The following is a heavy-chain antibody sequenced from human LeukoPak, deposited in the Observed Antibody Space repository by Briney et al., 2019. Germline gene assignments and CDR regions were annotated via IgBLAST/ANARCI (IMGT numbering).Heavy chain of an antibody. CDR1: GYTFTGYY. D-gene: IGHD2-2*01. CDR3: ARDKCSSTSCPDAFDI. V-gene: IGHV1-2*06. Sequence: ASVKVSCKASGYTFTGYYMRWVRQAPGQGLEWMGRINPNSGGTNYAQKFQGRVTMTRDTSISTAYMELSRLRSDGTAVYYCARDKCSSTSCPDAFDIWGQGTMVTVSS. J-gene: IGHJ3*02. CDR2: INPNSGGT.